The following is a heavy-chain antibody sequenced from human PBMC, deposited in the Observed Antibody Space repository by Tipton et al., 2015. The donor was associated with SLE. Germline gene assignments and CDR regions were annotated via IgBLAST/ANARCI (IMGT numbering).Heavy chain of an antibody. V-gene: IGHV3-33*01. CDR2: MWFDEDNK. CDR1: GFTFSNSG. J-gene: IGHJ4*02. Sequence: SLRLSCAASGFTFSNSGMHWVRQAPGKGLEWVAVMWFDEDNKYYTDSVKGRFTISRDNSKNTLFLQMNSLRAEDTAVYYCAWGPAALDWGQGTLVTVSS. CDR3: AWGPAALD. D-gene: IGHD2-2*01.